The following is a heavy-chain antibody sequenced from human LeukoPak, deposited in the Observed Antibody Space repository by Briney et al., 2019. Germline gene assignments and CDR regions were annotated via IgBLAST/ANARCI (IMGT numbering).Heavy chain of an antibody. CDR1: GDIFNSYS. Sequence: ASVKVSCKASGDIFNSYSISWVRQAPGQGLEWMGGIIPTFGSANYAQKFQGRVTITTDQSTSTAYMELSSLSSEDTAVYYRARVGRSRGSLPNYYYYMDVWGKGTTVTVSS. V-gene: IGHV1-69*05. J-gene: IGHJ6*03. CDR2: IIPTFGSA. D-gene: IGHD1-26*01. CDR3: ARVGRSRGSLPNYYYYMDV.